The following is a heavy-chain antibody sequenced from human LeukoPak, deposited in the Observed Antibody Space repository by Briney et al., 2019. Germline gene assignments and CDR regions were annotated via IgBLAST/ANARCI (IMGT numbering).Heavy chain of an antibody. J-gene: IGHJ4*02. D-gene: IGHD3-10*01. CDR2: ISGRGGST. V-gene: IGHV3-23*01. CDR1: GFTFSSYA. Sequence: TGGSLRLSCAPSGFTFSSYAMSWVRHAPGRRLECLSAISGRGGSTYYADSVEGLCTISRDNSKNPMYLEMNSLRVEDKAVYYCAKGSFSMVRGGIDYWGQGTLVTVSS. CDR3: AKGSFSMVRGGIDY.